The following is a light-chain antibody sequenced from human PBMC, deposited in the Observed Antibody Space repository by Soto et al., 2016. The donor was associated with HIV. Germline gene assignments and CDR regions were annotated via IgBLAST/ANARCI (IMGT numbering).Light chain of an antibody. V-gene: IGKV1-39*01. CDR2: AAS. Sequence: IQMTQSPSTLSASIGDRVTITCRASQMINNFLNWYQQKPGKAPKLLIYAASSLQIGVPSRFSGSGSGTDFSLTINNLQPEDFATYYCQQSDNIPLTFGQGTRLEI. CDR3: QQSDNIPLT. CDR1: QMINNF. J-gene: IGKJ5*01.